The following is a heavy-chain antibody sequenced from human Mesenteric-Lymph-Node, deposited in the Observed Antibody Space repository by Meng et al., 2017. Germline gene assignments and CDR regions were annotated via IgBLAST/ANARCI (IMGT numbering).Heavy chain of an antibody. CDR1: GFTFSDYY. D-gene: IGHD6-19*01. J-gene: IGHJ4*02. CDR2: IRSKAYGGTT. V-gene: IGHV3-49*03. CDR3: TASYSSGWYYFDY. Sequence: GESLKISCAASGFTFSDYYMSWIRQAPGKGLEWVGFIRSKAYGGTTEYAASVKGRFTISRDDSKSIAYLQMNSLKTEDTAVYYCTASYSSGWYYFDYWGQGTLVTVSS.